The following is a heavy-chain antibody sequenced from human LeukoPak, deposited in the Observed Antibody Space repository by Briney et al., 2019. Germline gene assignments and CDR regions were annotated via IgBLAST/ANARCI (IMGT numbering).Heavy chain of an antibody. V-gene: IGHV3-23*01. CDR1: GFTFSSYA. J-gene: IGHJ4*02. CDR3: AKERSLEIAVAGTVFDY. D-gene: IGHD6-19*01. CDR2: ISGSGGST. Sequence: GGSLRLSCAASGFTFSSYAMSWVRQAPGKGLEWVSAISGSGGSTYYADSVKGRFTISRDNSKNMIYLEMSSLKAEDTAVHYCAKERSLEIAVAGTVFDYWGQGTLVTVSS.